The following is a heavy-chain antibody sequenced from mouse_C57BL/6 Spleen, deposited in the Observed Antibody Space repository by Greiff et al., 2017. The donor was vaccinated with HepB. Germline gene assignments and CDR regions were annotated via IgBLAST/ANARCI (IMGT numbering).Heavy chain of an antibody. J-gene: IGHJ2*01. Sequence: VQLQQSGAELVRPGTSVKLSCKASGYTFTSYWMHWVKQRPGQGLEWIGVIDPSDSYTNYNQKFKGKATLTVDTSSSTAYMKLSSLTSEDSAVYYCARITTVVASDYWGQGTTLTVSS. CDR1: GYTFTSYW. CDR2: IDPSDSYT. D-gene: IGHD1-1*01. CDR3: ARITTVVASDY. V-gene: IGHV1-59*01.